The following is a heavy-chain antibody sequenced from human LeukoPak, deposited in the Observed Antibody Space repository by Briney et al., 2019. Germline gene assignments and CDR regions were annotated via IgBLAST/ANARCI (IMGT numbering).Heavy chain of an antibody. J-gene: IGHJ4*02. Sequence: GGSLRLSCAASGYTFSDFSVNWVRQAPGKGLEWVSSISVRSNYRYYADSVRGRFTISRDDARDSLFLQMNSLRAEDTAVYFCVRLRRDNDRSGYYYYYDYWGQGTLVTVSS. CDR3: VRLRRDNDRSGYYYYYDY. CDR1: GYTFSDFS. D-gene: IGHD3-22*01. CDR2: ISVRSNYR. V-gene: IGHV3-21*01.